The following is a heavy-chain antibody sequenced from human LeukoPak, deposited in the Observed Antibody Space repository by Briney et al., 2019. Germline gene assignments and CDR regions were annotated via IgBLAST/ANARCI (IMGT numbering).Heavy chain of an antibody. CDR2: IYHSGST. J-gene: IGHJ5*02. CDR1: GYSISSGYY. Sequence: SETLSLTCAVSGYSISSGYYWGWIRQPPGKGLEWIGSIYHSGSTYYNPSLKSRVTMSVDTSKTQFCLKLSSVTAADTAVYYCARHSTHFWSGLDWFDPWGQGTLVTVSS. D-gene: IGHD3-3*02. V-gene: IGHV4-38-2*01. CDR3: ARHSTHFWSGLDWFDP.